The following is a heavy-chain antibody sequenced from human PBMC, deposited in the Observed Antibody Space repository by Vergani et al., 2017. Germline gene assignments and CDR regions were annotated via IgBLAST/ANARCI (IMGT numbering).Heavy chain of an antibody. CDR3: ARPLRGGAYDV. CDR2: IFQSGSP. J-gene: IGHJ4*02. D-gene: IGHD3-16*01. Sequence: QLQLQESGSGLVKPSQTLSLNCAASGGSISSGAFSWGWIRQPPGRGLQWIGHIFQSGSPDYNASLKSRLTMSVDTSKNQFFLYLRSMTATDTAVYYCARPLRGGAYDVWGQGSLVTVSS. V-gene: IGHV4-30-2*03. CDR1: GGSISSGAFS.